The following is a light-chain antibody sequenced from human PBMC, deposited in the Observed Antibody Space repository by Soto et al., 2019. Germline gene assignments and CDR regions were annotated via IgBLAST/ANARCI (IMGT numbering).Light chain of an antibody. CDR1: QSVSSF. CDR3: QHRSSWPGA. J-gene: IGKJ3*01. Sequence: EVVFTQSPDTLSLSPGERATLSCRASQSVSSFLAWYQQKPGQAPRLLIYDASNRATGIPARFSGSGSGTDFTLTISSLEPEDFAVYYCQHRSSWPGAFGPGTKVDIK. V-gene: IGKV3-11*01. CDR2: DAS.